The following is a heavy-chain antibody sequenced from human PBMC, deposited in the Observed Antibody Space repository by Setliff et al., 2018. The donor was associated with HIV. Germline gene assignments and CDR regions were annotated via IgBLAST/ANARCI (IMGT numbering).Heavy chain of an antibody. CDR1: GFKFSSYW. CDR3: TTLVGANPWHDAFDI. V-gene: IGHV3-74*03. J-gene: IGHJ3*02. CDR2: TNTDGSGT. D-gene: IGHD1-26*01. Sequence: GGSLRLSCAVSGFKFSSYWMHWVRQAPGKGLVWVSRTNTDGSGTTYADSVKGRFTISIDDSRQTLYLQMNSLKTEDTAVYYCTTLVGANPWHDAFDIWGHGTKVTVSS.